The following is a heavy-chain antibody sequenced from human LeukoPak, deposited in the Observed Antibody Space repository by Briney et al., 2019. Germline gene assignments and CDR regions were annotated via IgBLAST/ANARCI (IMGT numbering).Heavy chain of an antibody. J-gene: IGHJ6*02. CDR1: GFTFSSYW. V-gene: IGHV3-74*01. CDR2: INGDGSIT. Sequence: GGSLRLSCAASGFTFSSYWMHWVRQAPGKGLLWVSRINGDGSITSTADSVKGRFTISRDNAKNTLYLQLNSLRAEDTAVYYCAREHITMVRGAPRNYYGMDVWGQGTTVTVSS. D-gene: IGHD3-10*01. CDR3: AREHITMVRGAPRNYYGMDV.